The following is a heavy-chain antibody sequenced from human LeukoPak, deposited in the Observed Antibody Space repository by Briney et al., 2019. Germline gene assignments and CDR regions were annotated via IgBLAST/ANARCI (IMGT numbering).Heavy chain of an antibody. Sequence: GGSLRLSCAASGFTFSSYAMSWVHQAPGKGLEWVSGISGSGDNTYYADSVKGRFTISRDNSKNTLYVQVNSLGTEDTAAYYCAKGSYYDSSGSFYFDYWGQGTLVT. CDR1: GFTFSSYA. V-gene: IGHV3-23*01. D-gene: IGHD3-22*01. CDR2: ISGSGDNT. J-gene: IGHJ4*02. CDR3: AKGSYYDSSGSFYFDY.